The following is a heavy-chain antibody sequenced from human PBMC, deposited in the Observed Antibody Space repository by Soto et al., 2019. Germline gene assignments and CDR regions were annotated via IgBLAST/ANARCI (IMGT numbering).Heavy chain of an antibody. CDR2: IYYSGST. V-gene: IGHV4-31*03. Sequence: SETLSLTCTVSGGSISSGGYYWNWIRQHPGKGLEWIGYIYYSGSTYYNPSLKSRITISVDTSKNQFSLQLSSVTAADTAVYYCARHAFTYYEKSPFDYWGQGTLVTVSS. CDR1: GGSISSGGYY. D-gene: IGHD3-22*01. J-gene: IGHJ4*02. CDR3: ARHAFTYYEKSPFDY.